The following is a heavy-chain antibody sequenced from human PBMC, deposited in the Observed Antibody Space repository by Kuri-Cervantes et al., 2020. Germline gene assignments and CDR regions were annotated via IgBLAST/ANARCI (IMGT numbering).Heavy chain of an antibody. D-gene: IGHD5-12*01. CDR3: ARDLEGYDWGGMDV. CDR2: IYSGGST. Sequence: GESLKISCAASGFTVSSNYMSWVRQAPGKGLEWVSVIYSGGSTYYADSVKGRFTISRDNSKNTLYLQMNSLRAEDTAVYYCARDLEGYDWGGMDVWGQGTTVTVSS. V-gene: IGHV3-53*05. CDR1: GFTVSSNY. J-gene: IGHJ6*02.